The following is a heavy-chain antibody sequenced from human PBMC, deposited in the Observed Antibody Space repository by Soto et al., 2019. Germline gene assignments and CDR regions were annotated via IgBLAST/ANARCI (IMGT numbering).Heavy chain of an antibody. D-gene: IGHD3-3*01. CDR2: IWYDGSNK. CDR1: GFTFSSYG. V-gene: IGHV3-33*01. J-gene: IGHJ6*02. Sequence: GGSLRLSCVASGFTFSSYGMHWVRQAPGKGLEWVAVIWYDGSNKYYADSVKGRFTISRDNSKNTLYLQMNSLRAEDTAVYYCARDLQRTYYDFWSGLISYGMDVWGQGTTVTVSS. CDR3: ARDLQRTYYDFWSGLISYGMDV.